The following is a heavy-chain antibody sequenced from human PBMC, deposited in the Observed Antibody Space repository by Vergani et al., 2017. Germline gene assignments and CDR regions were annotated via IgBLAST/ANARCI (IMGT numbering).Heavy chain of an antibody. Sequence: QVQLVQSGAEVKKPGASVKVSCKASGYTFTSYYMHWVRQAPGQGLEWMGIINPSGGSTSYAQKFQGRVTMTRDTSTSTVYMELSSLRSEDTAVYYCARDGRYFSGRSCYVGRDWFDPWGQGTLVTVSS. CDR3: ARDGRYFSGRSCYVGRDWFDP. CDR1: GYTFTSYY. J-gene: IGHJ5*02. CDR2: INPSGGST. D-gene: IGHD2-15*01. V-gene: IGHV1-46*01.